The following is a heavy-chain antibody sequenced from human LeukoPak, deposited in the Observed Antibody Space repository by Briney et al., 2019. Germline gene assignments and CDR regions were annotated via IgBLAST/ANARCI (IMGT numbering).Heavy chain of an antibody. CDR1: GLTFSSHA. Sequence: AGGSLRLSCVASGLTFSSHAMNWVRQAPGKGLEWVSAITGSGGTTYYADSVRGRFTISRDNSKNTLYLQMNSLRAEDTAAYHCAKGRNEDGDAALNYWGQGTLVTVSS. CDR2: ITGSGGTT. CDR3: AKGRNEDGDAALNY. D-gene: IGHD4-17*01. J-gene: IGHJ4*02. V-gene: IGHV3-23*01.